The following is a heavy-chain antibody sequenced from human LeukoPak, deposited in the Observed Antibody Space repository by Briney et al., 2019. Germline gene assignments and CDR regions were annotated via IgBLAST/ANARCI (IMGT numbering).Heavy chain of an antibody. CDR2: ISYDGSDK. V-gene: IGHV3-30*18. D-gene: IGHD2-8*02. CDR3: AKPGYCPSVTSCLNWFDP. CDR1: GFTFSRNA. Sequence: PGRSLRLSCVASGFTFSRNAMHWVRQAPGKGPEWVAIISYDGSDKYYADSVKGRFTISRDNSKNTLYLQMNSLRAEDTAVYYCAKPGYCPSVTSCLNWFDPWGQGTLVIVSS. J-gene: IGHJ5*02.